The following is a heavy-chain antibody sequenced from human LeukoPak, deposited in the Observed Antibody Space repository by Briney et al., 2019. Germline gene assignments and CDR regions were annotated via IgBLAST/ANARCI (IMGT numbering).Heavy chain of an antibody. V-gene: IGHV4-39*01. CDR1: GGSISSSNYY. CDR2: IYYSGST. J-gene: IGHJ4*02. CDR3: ARHRSRFGAAGSVHY. D-gene: IGHD6-13*01. Sequence: PAGTETLICTVSGGSISSSNYYWGWIRQPPGKGLEWIGSIYYSGSTIYNPSIKGRVTIFKDTSKNQFSLQLSSVTAADTTVYYCARHRSRFGAAGSVHYWGQGTLVTV.